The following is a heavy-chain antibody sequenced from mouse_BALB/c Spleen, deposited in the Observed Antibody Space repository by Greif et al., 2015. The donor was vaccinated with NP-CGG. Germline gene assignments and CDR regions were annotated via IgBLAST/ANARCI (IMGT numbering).Heavy chain of an antibody. CDR2: IWGGGST. CDR1: GFSLTDYG. J-gene: IGHJ1*01. CDR3: AKQALLRDWHFDV. D-gene: IGHD1-2*01. V-gene: IGHV2-6-5*01. Sequence: QVQLQQSGPGLVAPSQSLSITCTVSGFSLTDYGVSWIRQPPGKGLEWLGVIWGGGSTYYNSALKSRLSISKDNSKSQVFLKMNSLQTDDTAMYYCAKQALLRDWHFDVWGAGTTVTVSS.